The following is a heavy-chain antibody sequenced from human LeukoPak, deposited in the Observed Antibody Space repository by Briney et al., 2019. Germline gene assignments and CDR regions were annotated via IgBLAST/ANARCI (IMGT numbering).Heavy chain of an antibody. Sequence: GGSLRLSCAASGFTFSSYAMSWVRQAPGKGLEWVSAISGSGGSTYYADSVKGWFTISRDNSKNTLYLQMNSLRAEDTAVYYCAKDAPYYGSGSPLYFDYWGQGTLVTVSS. D-gene: IGHD3-10*01. V-gene: IGHV3-23*01. J-gene: IGHJ4*02. CDR2: ISGSGGST. CDR1: GFTFSSYA. CDR3: AKDAPYYGSGSPLYFDY.